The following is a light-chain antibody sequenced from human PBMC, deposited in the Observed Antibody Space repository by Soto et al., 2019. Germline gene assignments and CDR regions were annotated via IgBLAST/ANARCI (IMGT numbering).Light chain of an antibody. CDR2: KAS. CDR3: QQYHSYPYT. Sequence: DIQMTQSPSTLSASVGDRVTITCRASQSIINWLAWYQQKPGKAPKLLIYKASSLQSGVPSTFSGSGSGTEFSLTISSLQPDDFATYYCQQYHSYPYTFGQGTKLEI. J-gene: IGKJ2*01. CDR1: QSIINW. V-gene: IGKV1-5*03.